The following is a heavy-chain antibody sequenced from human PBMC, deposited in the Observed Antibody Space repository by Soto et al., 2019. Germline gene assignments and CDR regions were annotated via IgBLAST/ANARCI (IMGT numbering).Heavy chain of an antibody. CDR2: INPNSGDT. Sequence: ASVKVSCKASGYTFTGYYMHWVRQAPGQGLEWMGWINPNSGDTNYAQKFQGRVTMTRDTSISTAYMELSRLRSDDTAVYYCAREILGASYGMDVWGQGTTVTVSS. CDR1: GYTFTGYY. D-gene: IGHD2-15*01. V-gene: IGHV1-2*02. CDR3: AREILGASYGMDV. J-gene: IGHJ6*02.